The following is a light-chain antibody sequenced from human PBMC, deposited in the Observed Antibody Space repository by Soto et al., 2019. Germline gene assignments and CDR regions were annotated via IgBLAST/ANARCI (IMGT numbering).Light chain of an antibody. V-gene: IGKV1-5*01. CDR3: QHYHSQSIT. J-gene: IGKJ4*01. CDR2: AAS. CDR1: ENIFKF. Sequence: DILLIQSPATLSASVGDSITITCRASENIFKFLAWYQQRSGSAPNLLIYAASDLEKGVPSRFSGSGSGTEFTLTIDNLQPNDSATYFCQHYHSQSITFGGGTQVDVK.